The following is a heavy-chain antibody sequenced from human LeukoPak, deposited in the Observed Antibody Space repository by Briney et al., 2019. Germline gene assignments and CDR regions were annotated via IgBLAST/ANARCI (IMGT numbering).Heavy chain of an antibody. CDR2: ITGTADKT. CDR1: TNRNYL. CDR3: ARRGGSRGWGAFDI. D-gene: IGHD6-19*01. J-gene: IGHJ3*02. V-gene: IGHV3-23*01. Sequence: TNRNYLWGWIRQAPGKGLEWVSSITGTADKTYDADSVKGRFTISRDNSKNTLSLQMSSLRVEDTAIYYCARRGGSRGWGAFDIWGQGTIVTVSS.